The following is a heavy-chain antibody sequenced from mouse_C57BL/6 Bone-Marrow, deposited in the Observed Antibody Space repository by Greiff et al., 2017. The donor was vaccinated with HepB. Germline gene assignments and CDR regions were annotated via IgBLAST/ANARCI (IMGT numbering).Heavy chain of an antibody. CDR3: AREITTVVAGDWYFDV. CDR2: ISYSGST. J-gene: IGHJ1*03. D-gene: IGHD1-1*01. Sequence: DVQLQESGPGMVKPSQSLSLTCTVTGYSITSGYDWHWIRHFPGNKLEWMGYISYSGSTNYNPSLKSRISITHDTSKNHFFLKLNSVTTEDTATYYCAREITTVVAGDWYFDVWGTGTTVTVSS. CDR1: GYSITSGYD. V-gene: IGHV3-1*01.